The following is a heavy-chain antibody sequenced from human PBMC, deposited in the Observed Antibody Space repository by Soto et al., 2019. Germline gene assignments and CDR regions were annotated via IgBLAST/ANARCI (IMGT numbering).Heavy chain of an antibody. Sequence: QVQLVQSGAEVKKPGSSVKVSCKASGGTFSSYAISWVRQAPGQGLEWMGGIIPIFGTANYAQKFQGRGTITADKSTSTAYMELSSLRFEDTAVYYCARPMVRGVISLYGMDVWGQGTTVTVSS. J-gene: IGHJ6*02. CDR3: ARPMVRGVISLYGMDV. CDR1: GGTFSSYA. CDR2: IIPIFGTA. V-gene: IGHV1-69*06. D-gene: IGHD3-10*01.